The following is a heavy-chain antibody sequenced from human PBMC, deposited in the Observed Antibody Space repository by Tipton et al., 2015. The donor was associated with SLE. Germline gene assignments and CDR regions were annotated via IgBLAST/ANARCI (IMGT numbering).Heavy chain of an antibody. D-gene: IGHD5-18*01. CDR1: GDSISGGKYH. V-gene: IGHV4-61*02. CDR2: VYPSGAT. CDR3: ARGGHIYGFEAFDV. Sequence: TLSLTCTVSGDSISGGKYHWSWVRQPPGKGLQWIGRVYPSGATDYNSSLKSRLSISVDTSKNQFSLRLSSLTAADTAVYYCARGGHIYGFEAFDVWGQGTMVTVSS. J-gene: IGHJ3*01.